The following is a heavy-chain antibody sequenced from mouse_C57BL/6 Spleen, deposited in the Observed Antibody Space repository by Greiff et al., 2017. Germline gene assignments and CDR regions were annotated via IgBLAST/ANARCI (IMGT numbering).Heavy chain of an antibody. Sequence: VQLQESGPGLVQPSQSLSITCTVSGFSLTSYGVHWVRQSPGKGLEWLGVIWSGGSTDYNAAFISRLSLSKDNSKSQVFFKMNSLQADETAIYYCAIYDGYLWFAYWGQGTLVTVSA. J-gene: IGHJ3*01. D-gene: IGHD2-3*01. V-gene: IGHV2-2*01. CDR3: AIYDGYLWFAY. CDR1: GFSLTSYG. CDR2: IWSGGST.